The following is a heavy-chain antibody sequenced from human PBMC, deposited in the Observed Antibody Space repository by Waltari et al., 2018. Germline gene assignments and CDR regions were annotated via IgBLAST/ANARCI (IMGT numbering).Heavy chain of an antibody. CDR3: ATTLRFLEWSSPGAFDI. Sequence: QVQLVQSGAEVKKPGSSVKVSCKASGGTFSSYAISWVRQAPGQGLEWMGGIIPIFGTANYAQKFQGRVTMTEDTSTDTAYMELSSLRSEDTAVYYCATTLRFLEWSSPGAFDIWGQGTMVTVSS. D-gene: IGHD3-3*01. V-gene: IGHV1-69*14. J-gene: IGHJ3*02. CDR2: IIPIFGTA. CDR1: GGTFSSYA.